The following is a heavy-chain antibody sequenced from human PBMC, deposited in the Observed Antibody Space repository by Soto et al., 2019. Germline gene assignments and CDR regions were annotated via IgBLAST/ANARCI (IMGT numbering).Heavy chain of an antibody. CDR1: GGSFSGYY. J-gene: IGHJ4*02. CDR2: INHSGST. CDR3: ARSPIVVVVAARVRDGYNSFDY. V-gene: IGHV4-34*01. D-gene: IGHD2-15*01. Sequence: QVQLQQWGAGLLKPSETLSLTCAVYGGSFSGYYWSWIRQPPGKGLEWIGEINHSGSTNYNPSLKSRVTISVDTSKNQFSLKLSSVTAADTAVYYCARSPIVVVVAARVRDGYNSFDYWGQGTLVTVSS.